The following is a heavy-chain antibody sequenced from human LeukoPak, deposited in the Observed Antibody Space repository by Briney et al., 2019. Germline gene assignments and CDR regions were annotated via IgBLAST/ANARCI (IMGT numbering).Heavy chain of an antibody. Sequence: PGGSLRLSCAASGFTFSTYGMHWVRQAPGKGLEWVAVISYDGSNKYYADSVKGRFTISRDNSKNTLYLQMNSLRAEDTAVYYCARDYRFLEWLLYYWGQGTLVTVSS. J-gene: IGHJ4*02. V-gene: IGHV3-30*03. D-gene: IGHD3-3*01. CDR3: ARDYRFLEWLLYY. CDR2: ISYDGSNK. CDR1: GFTFSTYG.